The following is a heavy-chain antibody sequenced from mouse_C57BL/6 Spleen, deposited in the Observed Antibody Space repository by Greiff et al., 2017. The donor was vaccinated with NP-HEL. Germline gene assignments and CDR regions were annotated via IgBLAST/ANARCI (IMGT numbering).Heavy chain of an antibody. D-gene: IGHD6-2*01. Sequence: QVQLKESGAELVRPGASVKLSCKASGYTFTDYYINWVKQRPGQGLEWIARIYPGSGNTYYNEKFKGKATLTAEKSSSTAYMQLSSLTSEDSAVYFCARAVSLDYWGQGTTLTVSS. J-gene: IGHJ2*01. CDR2: IYPGSGNT. V-gene: IGHV1-76*01. CDR1: GYTFTDYY. CDR3: ARAVSLDY.